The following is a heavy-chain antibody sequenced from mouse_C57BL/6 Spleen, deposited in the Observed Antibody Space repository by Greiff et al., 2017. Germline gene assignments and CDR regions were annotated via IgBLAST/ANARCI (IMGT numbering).Heavy chain of an antibody. V-gene: IGHV1-82*01. CDR2: IYPGDGDT. CDR3: ARDPITTVVPMDY. D-gene: IGHD1-1*01. J-gene: IGHJ4*01. Sequence: VQLVESGPELVKPGASVKISCKASGYAFSSSWMNWVKQRPGKGLEWIGRIYPGDGDTNYNGKFKGKATLTADKSSSTAYMQLSSLTSEDSAVYFCARDPITTVVPMDYWGQGTSVTVSS. CDR1: GYAFSSSW.